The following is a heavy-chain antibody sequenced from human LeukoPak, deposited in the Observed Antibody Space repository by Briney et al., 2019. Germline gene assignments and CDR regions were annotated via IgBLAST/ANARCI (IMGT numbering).Heavy chain of an antibody. D-gene: IGHD3-10*01. CDR3: ARNRYYYGSRNYGVPNWFDP. V-gene: IGHV4-39*01. Sequence: SETLSLTCTVSGGSISSNSYYLGWIRQPPGKGLEWIGSIYYSGSTYYNSSLKSRVTISVDTSKNPFSLKLNSVTAADTAVYYCARNRYYYGSRNYGVPNWFDPWGQGTLVTVSS. CDR1: GGSISSNSYY. CDR2: IYYSGST. J-gene: IGHJ5*02.